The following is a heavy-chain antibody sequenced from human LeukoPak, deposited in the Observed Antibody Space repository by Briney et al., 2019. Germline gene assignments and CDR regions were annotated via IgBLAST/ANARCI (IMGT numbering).Heavy chain of an antibody. CDR3: ARARGAGPGGHFDY. D-gene: IGHD6-19*01. V-gene: IGHV3-48*02. CDR2: ISYSSSAI. Sequence: GGSLRLSCAATVCTFTTYSMILLRQAPRKGLEWVSYISYSSSAIYYADSVKGRFTISRDNAKTSLYLRMNSLRDEDTAVSYCARARGAGPGGHFDYWGQGTLVTVSS. J-gene: IGHJ4*02. CDR1: VCTFTTYS.